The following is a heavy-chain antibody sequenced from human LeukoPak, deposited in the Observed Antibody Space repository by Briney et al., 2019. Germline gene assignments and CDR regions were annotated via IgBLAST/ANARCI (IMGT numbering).Heavy chain of an antibody. Sequence: GGSLRLSCAASGFTSSDHYMDWVRQAPGKGLEWVGRSRNKANSYTTDYAASVRGRFTISRDASQNSLYLHMNSLKTEDTAVYYCARPGTTGTTTTDYWGQGTLVTVSS. D-gene: IGHD1-1*01. V-gene: IGHV3-72*01. J-gene: IGHJ4*02. CDR1: GFTSSDHY. CDR3: ARPGTTGTTTTDY. CDR2: SRNKANSYTT.